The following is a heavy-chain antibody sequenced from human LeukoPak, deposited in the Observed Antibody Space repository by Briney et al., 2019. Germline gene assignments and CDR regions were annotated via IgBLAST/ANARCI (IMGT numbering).Heavy chain of an antibody. V-gene: IGHV1-2*02. CDR3: VRDSHFVVRGVIGVARGLDY. CDR2: INPNSGGT. J-gene: IGHJ4*02. Sequence: GASVKVSCKASGSTFTGYYMHWVRQAPGQGLEWMGWINPNSGGTNYAQKFQGRVTMTRDTSTSTAYMELSRLRSDDTALYYCVRDSHFVVRGVIGVARGLDYWGQGTLVTVSS. D-gene: IGHD3-10*01. CDR1: GSTFTGYY.